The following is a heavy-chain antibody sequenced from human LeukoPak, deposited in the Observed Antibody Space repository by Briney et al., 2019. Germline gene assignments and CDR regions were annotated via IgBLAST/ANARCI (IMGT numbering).Heavy chain of an antibody. Sequence: ASAKVSCKASGYTFTSYDINWVRQATGQGLEWMGWMNPNSGNTGYAQKFQGRVTMTRNTSISTAYMELSSLRSEDTAVYYCARVLIRGVNRPGYWGQGILVTVSS. CDR1: GYTFTSYD. V-gene: IGHV1-8*01. D-gene: IGHD3-10*01. CDR3: ARVLIRGVNRPGY. J-gene: IGHJ4*02. CDR2: MNPNSGNT.